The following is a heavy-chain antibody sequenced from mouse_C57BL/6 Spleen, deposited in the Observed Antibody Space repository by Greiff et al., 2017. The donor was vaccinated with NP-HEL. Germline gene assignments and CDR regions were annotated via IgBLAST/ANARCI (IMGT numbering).Heavy chain of an antibody. D-gene: IGHD2-5*01. J-gene: IGHJ1*03. CDR2: INYDGSST. CDR1: GFTFSDYY. V-gene: IGHV5-16*01. CDR3: ARRGNSNYGYFDF. Sequence: DVQLVESEGGLVQPGSSMKLSCTASGFTFSDYYMAWVRQVPEKGLEWVANINYDGSSTYYLDSLKSRFIIPRDNAKNILYLQMSSLKSEDTATYYCARRGNSNYGYFDFWGTGTTVTVSS.